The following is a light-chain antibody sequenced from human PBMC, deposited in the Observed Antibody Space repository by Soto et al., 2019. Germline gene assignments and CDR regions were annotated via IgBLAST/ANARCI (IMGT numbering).Light chain of an antibody. CDR1: QSVSSK. V-gene: IGKV3-15*01. J-gene: IGKJ1*01. CDR3: QQYNNWPRT. Sequence: EIVMTQSPATRSVSPGERATLSCRASQSVSSKLAWYQQKPGQAPRLLIYGASTRATGIPARFSGSGSGTEFTLTISSLQSEDFAVYYCQQYNNWPRTFGQGTKVDIK. CDR2: GAS.